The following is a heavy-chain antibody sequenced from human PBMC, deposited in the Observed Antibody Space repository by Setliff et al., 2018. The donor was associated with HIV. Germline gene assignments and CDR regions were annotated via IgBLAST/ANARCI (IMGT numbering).Heavy chain of an antibody. CDR1: GFTFFNNV. J-gene: IGHJ6*02. CDR2: ITRSGDYM. V-gene: IGHV3-21*01. CDR3: ARPTNIDTLYYGSQSFYMYYYGMDV. Sequence: GGSLRLSCAASGFTFFNNVWMHWVRQAPGKGLEWVASITRSGDYMYYADSVKGRFTISRDNAKNSLFLQMNSLRVEDTAVYFCARPTNIDTLYYGSQSFYMYYYGMDVWGQGTTVTVSS. D-gene: IGHD3-10*01.